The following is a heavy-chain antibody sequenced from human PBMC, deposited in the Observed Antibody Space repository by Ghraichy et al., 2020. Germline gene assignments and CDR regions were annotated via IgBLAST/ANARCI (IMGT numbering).Heavy chain of an antibody. J-gene: IGHJ4*02. CDR2: INPRSST. Sequence: SETLSLTCAVYGESFSGYYCSWIRRPPARGLEWFREINPRSSTNYNQSLKTRVTISVDTSTNQFSLKLSSVTAADTAVYYCAREDPRFDPLWGQGTLVTVSS. CDR3: AREDPRFDPL. CDR1: GESFSGYY. D-gene: IGHD3-9*01. V-gene: IGHV4-34*01.